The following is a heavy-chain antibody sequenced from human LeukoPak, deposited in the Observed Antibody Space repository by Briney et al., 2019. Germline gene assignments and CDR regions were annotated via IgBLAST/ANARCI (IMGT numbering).Heavy chain of an antibody. V-gene: IGHV1-69*05. Sequence: SVNVSCKASGGTFSSYAISWVRQAPGQGLEWRGGIIPIFGTANHAQKFQGRVTITTDESTSTAYMELSSLRSEDTAVYYCARPNCSSTSCYGNWFDPWGQGTLVTVSS. CDR1: GGTFSSYA. J-gene: IGHJ5*02. CDR3: ARPNCSSTSCYGNWFDP. D-gene: IGHD2-2*01. CDR2: IIPIFGTA.